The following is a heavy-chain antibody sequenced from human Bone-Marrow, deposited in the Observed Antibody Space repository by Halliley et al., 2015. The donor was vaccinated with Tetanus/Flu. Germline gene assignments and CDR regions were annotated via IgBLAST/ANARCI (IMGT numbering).Heavy chain of an antibody. CDR2: INHSGST. D-gene: IGHD5-12*01. J-gene: IGHJ6*02. V-gene: IGHV4-34*01. CDR3: ARPVWQRFPPPHFFYAMAV. CDR1: GESFSGYY. Sequence: TLSLTCAVYGESFSGYYWNWIRQPPGKELEWIGEINHSGSTNYNPALKSRVTISVDTSKSQFSLNLTSVTAAATAVYYCARPVWQRFPPPHFFYAMAVWGRGTTVALSS.